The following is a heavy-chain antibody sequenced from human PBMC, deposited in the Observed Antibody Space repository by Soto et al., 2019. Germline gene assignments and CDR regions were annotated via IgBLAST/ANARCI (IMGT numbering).Heavy chain of an antibody. V-gene: IGHV5-51*01. D-gene: IGHD3-3*01. Sequence: GESLKISCKGSGYSFTNYWIGWVRQMPGKGLEWMGMIYPDDSDTKYSPSFQGQVTFSADKSINTAYLQWSSLKASDTAIYYCASLEWLSLAAWFDPWGQGTLATVSS. J-gene: IGHJ5*02. CDR2: IYPDDSDT. CDR1: GYSFTNYW. CDR3: ASLEWLSLAAWFDP.